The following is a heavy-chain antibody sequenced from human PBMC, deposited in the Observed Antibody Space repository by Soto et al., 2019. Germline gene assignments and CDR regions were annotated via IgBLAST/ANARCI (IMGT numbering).Heavy chain of an antibody. CDR1: GYTFTSCY. V-gene: IGHV1-46*01. CDR2: INPSGGST. J-gene: IGHJ4*02. D-gene: IGHD1-26*01. CDR3: ARADKGGSY. Sequence: QVQLVQSGAEVKKPGASVKVSCKASGYTFTSCYMHWVRQAPGQGLEWMGIINPSGGSTNYEQKFQGRVTMDRDTATSTVYMELRSLRSDDTALYYCARADKGGSYWGQGTLVTVSP.